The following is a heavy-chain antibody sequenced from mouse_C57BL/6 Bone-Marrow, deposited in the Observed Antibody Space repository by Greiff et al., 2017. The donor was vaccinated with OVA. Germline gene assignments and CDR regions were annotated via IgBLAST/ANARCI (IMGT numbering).Heavy chain of an antibody. J-gene: IGHJ2*01. CDR1: GFTFSSYG. D-gene: IGHD2-10*02. CDR3: ARQGYDLLDY. V-gene: IGHV5-6*01. Sequence: EVKLVESGGDLVKPGGSLKLSCAASGFTFSSYGMSWVRQTPDKRLEWVATISSGGSYTYYPDSVKGRFTISRDNAKNTLYLQMSSLKSEDTAMYYCARQGYDLLDYWGQGTTLTVSS. CDR2: ISSGGSYT.